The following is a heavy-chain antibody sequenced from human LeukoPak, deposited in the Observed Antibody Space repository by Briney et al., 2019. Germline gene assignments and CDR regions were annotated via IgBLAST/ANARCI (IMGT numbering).Heavy chain of an antibody. Sequence: SQTLSLTCTVSGGSISSGDYYWSWIRQPPGKGLEWIGYIYYSGSTYYNPSLKSRVTISVDTSKNQFSLKLSSVTAADTAVYYCARDGYDILTGYLITDYWAREPWSPSPQ. V-gene: IGHV4-30-4*08. CDR2: IYYSGST. D-gene: IGHD3-9*01. CDR1: GGSISSGDYY. J-gene: IGHJ4*02. CDR3: ARDGYDILTGYLITDY.